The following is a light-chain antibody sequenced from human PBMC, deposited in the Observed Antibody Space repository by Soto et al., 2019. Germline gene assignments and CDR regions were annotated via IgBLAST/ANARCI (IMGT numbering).Light chain of an antibody. CDR2: GNN. CDR1: SSNIGGGYD. V-gene: IGLV1-40*01. J-gene: IGLJ3*02. Sequence: QSVLTQPPSVSGAPGQRVTISCTGSSSNIGGGYDVHWYQQLPGTAPKLLIFGNNNRSSGVPDRFSGSKSGTSASLAITGLQAADEADYYCHSYDSSLSGLVFGGGTKLTVL. CDR3: HSYDSSLSGLV.